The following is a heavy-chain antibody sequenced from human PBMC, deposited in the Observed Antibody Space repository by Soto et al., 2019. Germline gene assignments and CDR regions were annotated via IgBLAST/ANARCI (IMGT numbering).Heavy chain of an antibody. D-gene: IGHD3-10*01. CDR2: ISGNGIAT. J-gene: IGHJ5*02. Sequence: PGGSLRLSCAASELNFSGSAIHWVRQAPGKGLEWVSAISGNGIATYYADSVKGRFTISRDNSKNTLYLQMNRLRADDTAVYYCARDAISMVRGTNNWFDPWGQGILVTVSS. CDR3: ARDAISMVRGTNNWFDP. V-gene: IGHV3-23*01. CDR1: ELNFSGSA.